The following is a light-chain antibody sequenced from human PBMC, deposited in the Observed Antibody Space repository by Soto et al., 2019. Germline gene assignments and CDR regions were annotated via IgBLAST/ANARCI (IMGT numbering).Light chain of an antibody. V-gene: IGKV1-5*03. Sequence: LSTASVAVGGRICIPYRASQTISSWLAWYQQKPGKAPKLLIYKASTLTSGVPSRFSGSGSGTEFTLTISSLQPDDFATYYCQHYHIYSETFGQGTKVDIK. J-gene: IGKJ1*01. CDR2: KAS. CDR3: QHYHIYSET. CDR1: QTISSW.